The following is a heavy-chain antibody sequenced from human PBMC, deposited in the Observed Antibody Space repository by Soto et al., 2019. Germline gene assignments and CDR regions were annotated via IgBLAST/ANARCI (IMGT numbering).Heavy chain of an antibody. D-gene: IGHD4-17*01. Sequence: QVQLVQSGAEVKKPGASVKVSCKASGYTFTSYGISWVRQAPGQGLEWMGWISAYNGNTNYAQKLQGRVTMTTDTSTSTAYMELRSLRSDDTAVYYCTRDTDYSDPIYYYYYGMYVWGQGTTVTVSS. J-gene: IGHJ6*02. V-gene: IGHV1-18*01. CDR1: GYTFTSYG. CDR2: ISAYNGNT. CDR3: TRDTDYSDPIYYYYYGMYV.